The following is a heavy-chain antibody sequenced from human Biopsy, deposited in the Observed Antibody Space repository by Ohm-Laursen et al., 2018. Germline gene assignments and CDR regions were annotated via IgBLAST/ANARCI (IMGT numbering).Heavy chain of an antibody. V-gene: IGHV3-23*01. D-gene: IGHD7-27*01. CDR1: GFTFRKYA. CDR2: IGNTGAT. J-gene: IGHJ4*02. CDR3: AKDLRNNNWGVEN. Sequence: SLRLSCTAFGFTFRKYAMSWVRQAPGKGLELVSTIGNTGATFYADSVKGRFIISRDNSKNTLYLQMNNLRAEDTAVFYCAKDLRNNNWGVENWGQGTLVTVSS.